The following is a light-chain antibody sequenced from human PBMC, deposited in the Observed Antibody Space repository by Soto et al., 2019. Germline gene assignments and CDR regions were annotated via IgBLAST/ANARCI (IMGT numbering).Light chain of an antibody. CDR3: QQYNSWPPIT. CDR2: DAS. Sequence: EVVMTQSPATLSVSPGERATLSCRASQSVSNNLAWYQQKPGQAPRLLIYDASTRSTGIPARFSGSGSGTEFTLTISSLQSEDFAVYYCQQYNSWPPITFGQGTRLEIK. J-gene: IGKJ5*01. V-gene: IGKV3-15*01. CDR1: QSVSNN.